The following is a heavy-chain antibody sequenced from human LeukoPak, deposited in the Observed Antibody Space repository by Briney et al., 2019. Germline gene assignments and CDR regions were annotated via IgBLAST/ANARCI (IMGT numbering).Heavy chain of an antibody. CDR2: ISGSGGST. Sequence: GGSLRLSCAASGFTFSSYAMSWVRQAPGKGLEWVSAISGSGGSTYYADTVKGRFTISRDNSKNTLYLQMNSLRAEDTAVYYCAKDVVRGVLYQMYYFDYWGQGTLVTVSS. CDR1: GFTFSSYA. V-gene: IGHV3-23*01. D-gene: IGHD3-10*01. J-gene: IGHJ4*02. CDR3: AKDVVRGVLYQMYYFDY.